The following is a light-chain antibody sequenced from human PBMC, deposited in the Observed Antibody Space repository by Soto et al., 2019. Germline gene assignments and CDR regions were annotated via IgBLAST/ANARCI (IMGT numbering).Light chain of an antibody. CDR3: HQYYKSPLT. Sequence: IVMSQFPVVLSVSAGDRATLSCRASQSVGLSLAWYQQRPGQAPRLLSYDASSRATGAPVRFSGSGSGTDFTLTISSLQSEDFAVYYCHQYYKSPLTFGGGTKVDIK. V-gene: IGKV3-15*01. CDR1: QSVGLS. CDR2: DAS. J-gene: IGKJ4*01.